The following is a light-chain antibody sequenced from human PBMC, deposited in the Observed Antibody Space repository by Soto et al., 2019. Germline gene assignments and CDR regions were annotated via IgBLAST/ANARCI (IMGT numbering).Light chain of an antibody. CDR3: QKYENLPT. V-gene: IGKV1-33*01. J-gene: IGKJ5*01. CDR2: DAS. CDR1: QNMNNY. Sequence: DSPMTQSPSSLSASVGDRVTITCQASQNMNNYLNWYQQKPGRAPKLLIYDASNLEAGVPSRFRGSGSGTDFTFTISRLQPEDIATYYCQKYENLPTFGQGTRLEIK.